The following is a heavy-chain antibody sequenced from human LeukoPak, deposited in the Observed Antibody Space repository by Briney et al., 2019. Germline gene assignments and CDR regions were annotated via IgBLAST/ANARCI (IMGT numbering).Heavy chain of an antibody. CDR2: ISGSGGST. D-gene: IGHD3-16*01. V-gene: IGHV3-23*01. CDR3: AKPMMNSFGGVLGLVRPDV. J-gene: IGHJ3*01. CDR1: GFTFSGYV. Sequence: GGSLRLSCAASGFTFSGYVRSWVRQAPGKGLEWVSGISGSGGSTYYADSVKGRFTISRYNSKNTLYLQRNSLRVEDTAVYYCAKPMMNSFGGVLGLVRPDVRGEATMVTVSS.